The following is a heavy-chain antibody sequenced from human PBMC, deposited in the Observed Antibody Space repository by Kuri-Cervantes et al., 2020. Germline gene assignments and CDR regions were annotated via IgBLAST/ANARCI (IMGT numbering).Heavy chain of an antibody. J-gene: IGHJ4*01. CDR2: INHSGST. CDR1: GGSFSGYY. Sequence: SETLSLTCAVYGGSFSGYYWSWVRQPPGKGLEWIGEINHSGSTNYNPSLKSRLTISVDTSKNQFSLRLSSVTAADTAVYYCARQDRYFDHWGQGTLVTVSS. V-gene: IGHV4-34*01. CDR3: ARQDRYFDH.